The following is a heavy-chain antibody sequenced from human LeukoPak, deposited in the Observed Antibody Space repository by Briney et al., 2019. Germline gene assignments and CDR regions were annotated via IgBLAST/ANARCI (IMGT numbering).Heavy chain of an antibody. J-gene: IGHJ4*02. Sequence: GGSLRLSCAASRFTFSSYAMSWVRQAPGKGLEWVSAISGSGGSTYYADSVRGRFTISRDNSKNTLYLQMNSLRAEDTAVYYCAKEGSADYCDYGYYFDYWGQGTLVTVSS. CDR1: RFTFSSYA. V-gene: IGHV3-23*01. D-gene: IGHD4-17*01. CDR3: AKEGSADYCDYGYYFDY. CDR2: ISGSGGST.